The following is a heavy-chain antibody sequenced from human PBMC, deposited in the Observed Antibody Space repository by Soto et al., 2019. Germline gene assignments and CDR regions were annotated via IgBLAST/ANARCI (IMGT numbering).Heavy chain of an antibody. Sequence: PSETRPLTCAVSGGFISSVRYSLSWLRQQTRKGLEWIGYIYHSGSTYYNPSLKSRVTISVDRSKNQFSLKLSSVTAADTAVYYCESEGRSSIAPWGQGTLVTVSS. J-gene: IGHJ5*02. CDR2: IYHSGST. V-gene: IGHV4-30-2*01. CDR1: GGFISSVRYS. CDR3: ESEGRSSIAP.